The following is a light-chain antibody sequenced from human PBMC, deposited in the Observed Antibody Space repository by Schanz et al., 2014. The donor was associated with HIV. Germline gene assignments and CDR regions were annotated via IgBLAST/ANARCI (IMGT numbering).Light chain of an antibody. Sequence: QSVLTQPPSVSGAPGQRVTISCTGSRSNIGAGYDVHWYQQLPGAAPKLLIYANTNRPSGVPDRFSGSKSGTSASLAISGLRSEDEADYYCAAWDDSLSGPVFGGGTKLTVL. V-gene: IGLV1-40*01. CDR3: AAWDDSLSGPV. CDR2: ANT. CDR1: RSNIGAGYD. J-gene: IGLJ2*01.